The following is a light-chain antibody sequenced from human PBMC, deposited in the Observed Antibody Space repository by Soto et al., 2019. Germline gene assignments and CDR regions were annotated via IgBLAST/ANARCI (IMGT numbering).Light chain of an antibody. CDR3: QQYDSSPLT. Sequence: EIVLTQSPGTLSLSPGERATLSCRASQSVSSSYLAWYQQKPGQAPRLLIYGASIRATGIPDRFSGSGSGTDFTLTISRLEPEDFAVYYGQQYDSSPLTFGGGTKVEIK. J-gene: IGKJ4*01. V-gene: IGKV3-20*01. CDR1: QSVSSSY. CDR2: GAS.